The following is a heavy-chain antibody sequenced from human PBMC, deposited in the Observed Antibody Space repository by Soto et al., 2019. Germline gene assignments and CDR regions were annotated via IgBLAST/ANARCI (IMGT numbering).Heavy chain of an antibody. V-gene: IGHV3-23*01. D-gene: IGHD2-15*01. Sequence: EVQLLESGGGLVQPGGSLRLSCAASGFTFSTYAMSWVRQAPGKGLEWVSAISGSGGSTHYADSVKGRFTISRDNSKIPMYLQRNSPRAEDTAVYYCAKRGLVRVVDGLDYWGQGTLVTVSS. CDR1: GFTFSTYA. CDR2: ISGSGGST. J-gene: IGHJ4*02. CDR3: AKRGLVRVVDGLDY.